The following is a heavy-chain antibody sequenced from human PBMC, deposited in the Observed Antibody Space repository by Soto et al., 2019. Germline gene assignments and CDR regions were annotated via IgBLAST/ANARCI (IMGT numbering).Heavy chain of an antibody. CDR3: VRDGTKTLRDWFDP. D-gene: IGHD1-1*01. CDR1: GASISGYY. V-gene: IGHV4-4*07. J-gene: IGHJ5*02. CDR2: IYATGTT. Sequence: SETLSVTCTVSGASISGYYWSWIRKSAGKGLEWIGRIYATGTTDYNPSLKSRVMMSVDTSKKQFSLKLRSVTAADTAVYYCVRDGTKTLRDWFDPWGQGISVTVSS.